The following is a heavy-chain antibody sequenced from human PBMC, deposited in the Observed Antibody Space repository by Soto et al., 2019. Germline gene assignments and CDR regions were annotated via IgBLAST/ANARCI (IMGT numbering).Heavy chain of an antibody. J-gene: IGHJ5*02. CDR3: AREMGVIGAPGYTWFDP. Sequence: VXSVKVSCKRSGCTFSDYYLDLVREAPGQGLEWMGWINPSSGGTIYTQRFQGRVTMTRDTSINTVYMELSRLTSDDTAVYYCAREMGVIGAPGYTWFDPWGQGALVTVSS. CDR2: INPSSGGT. CDR1: GCTFSDYY. V-gene: IGHV1-2*02. D-gene: IGHD1-1*01.